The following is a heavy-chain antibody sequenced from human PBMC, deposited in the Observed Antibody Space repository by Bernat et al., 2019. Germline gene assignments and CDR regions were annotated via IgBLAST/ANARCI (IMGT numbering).Heavy chain of an antibody. V-gene: IGHV3-21*01. CDR3: ARDPATYYDILTGYYFQWYFDY. D-gene: IGHD3-9*01. J-gene: IGHJ4*02. Sequence: EVQLVESGGGLVKPGGSLRLSCAASGFTFSSYSMNWVRQAPGKGLEWVSSISSSSSYIYYADSMKGRFTISRDNAKNSLYLQMNSLRAEDTAVYYCARDPATYYDILTGYYFQWYFDYWGQGTLVTVSS. CDR2: ISSSSSYI. CDR1: GFTFSSYS.